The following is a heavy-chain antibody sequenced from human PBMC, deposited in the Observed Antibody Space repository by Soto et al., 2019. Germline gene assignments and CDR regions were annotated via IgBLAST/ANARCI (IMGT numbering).Heavy chain of an antibody. CDR2: ISGSGGST. CDR1: GFTFSTYC. CDR3: AKDPATIAVAGTFDY. D-gene: IGHD6-19*01. Sequence: EVQLLESGGGLVQQGGSLRLSCAASGFTFSTYCMSWVRQAPGKGLEWVSIISGSGGSTYYSDTVKGRFTISRDNSKNTFYLQMNSLRAEDTAVYYCAKDPATIAVAGTFDYWGQGTMVIVSS. V-gene: IGHV3-23*01. J-gene: IGHJ4*02.